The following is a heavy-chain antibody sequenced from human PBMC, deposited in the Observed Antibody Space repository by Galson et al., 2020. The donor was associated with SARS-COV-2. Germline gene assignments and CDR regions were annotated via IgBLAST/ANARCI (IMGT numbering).Heavy chain of an antibody. CDR2: IGSTSEHI. Sequence: GGSLRLSCTASGFTFSSYAMTWVRQAPGKGLEWVSSIGSTSEHIYYADSVKGRFTVSRDNAKNSLFLQMDSLRAEDTAMYYCARRWDIVVVPATSNAFAIWGQGTMVTVS. J-gene: IGHJ3*02. CDR1: GFTFSSYA. D-gene: IGHD2-2*01. CDR3: ARRWDIVVVPATSNAFAI. V-gene: IGHV3-21*01.